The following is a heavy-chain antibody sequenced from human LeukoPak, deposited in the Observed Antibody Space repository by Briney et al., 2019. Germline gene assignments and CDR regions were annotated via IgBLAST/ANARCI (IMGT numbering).Heavy chain of an antibody. Sequence: GALRLSCAASGFTFSSYGMHWVRQAPGKGLEWEAVIWYDGSNKYYADSVKGRFTISRDNSKNTLYLQMNSLRAEDTAVYYCASSLCSGGSCYYSLDYWGQGTLVTVSS. CDR3: ASSLCSGGSCYYSLDY. V-gene: IGHV3-33*01. CDR2: IWYDGSNK. CDR1: GFTFSSYG. D-gene: IGHD2-15*01. J-gene: IGHJ4*02.